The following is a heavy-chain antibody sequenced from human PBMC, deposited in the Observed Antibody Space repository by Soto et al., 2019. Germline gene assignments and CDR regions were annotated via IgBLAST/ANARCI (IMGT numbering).Heavy chain of an antibody. CDR2: IYYSGST. J-gene: IGHJ6*02. CDR3: ARDLLWFGDGGMDV. D-gene: IGHD3-10*01. CDR1: GGSISSYY. Sequence: QVQLQESGPGLVKPSETLSLTCTVSGGSISSYYWSWIRQPPGKGLEWIGYIYYSGSTNYNPSLKSRVTISVDTSKNQFSLKLSSVTAADTAVYYCARDLLWFGDGGMDVWGQGTTVTVSS. V-gene: IGHV4-59*01.